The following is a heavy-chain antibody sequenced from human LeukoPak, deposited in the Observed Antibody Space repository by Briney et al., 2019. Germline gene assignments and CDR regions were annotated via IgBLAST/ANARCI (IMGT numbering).Heavy chain of an antibody. Sequence: PSETLSLTCTVSGGFISSSTSYWGWIRQPPGKGLEWIGDVYYSGSTYSNPSLKSRVTISVDTSNNQFSLKLSSVTAADTAVYYCARGIENYYNSSGYLIPGPPGSHAFDIWGQGTMVTVSS. V-gene: IGHV4-39*07. D-gene: IGHD3-22*01. CDR1: GGFISSSTSY. CDR2: VYYSGST. J-gene: IGHJ3*02. CDR3: ARGIENYYNSSGYLIPGPPGSHAFDI.